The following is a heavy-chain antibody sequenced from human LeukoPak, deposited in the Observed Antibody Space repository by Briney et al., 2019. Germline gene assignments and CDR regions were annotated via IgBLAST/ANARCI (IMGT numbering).Heavy chain of an antibody. Sequence: PSEALSLTCAVYGGSFRGYYWSWIRQPPGKGLEWIGEINHSGSTNYNPSLKSRVTISVDTSKNQFSLKLSSVTAADTAVYYCARALTSYDNMDYWGQGTLVTVSS. J-gene: IGHJ4*02. D-gene: IGHD2-2*01. CDR1: GGSFRGYY. CDR2: INHSGST. CDR3: ARALTSYDNMDY. V-gene: IGHV4-34*01.